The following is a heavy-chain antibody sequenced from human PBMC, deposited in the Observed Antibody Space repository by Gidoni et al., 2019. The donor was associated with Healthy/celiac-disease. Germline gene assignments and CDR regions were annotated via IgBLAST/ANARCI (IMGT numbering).Heavy chain of an antibody. J-gene: IGHJ5*02. Sequence: QVQLQASGPGLVKPSQTLSLTCTVSGGSISSGGYYWSWIRQHPGKGLEWIGYIYYSGSTYYNPSLKSRVTISVDTSKNQFSLKLSSVTAADTAVYYCARGKLPSSSSLYNWFDPWGQGTLVTVSS. CDR3: ARGKLPSSSSLYNWFDP. D-gene: IGHD6-6*01. CDR1: GGSISSGGYY. V-gene: IGHV4-31*03. CDR2: IYYSGST.